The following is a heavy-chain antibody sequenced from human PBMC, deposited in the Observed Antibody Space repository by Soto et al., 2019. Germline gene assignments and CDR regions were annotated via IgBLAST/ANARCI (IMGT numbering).Heavy chain of an antibody. CDR3: ARVFYIAVAGRTAEYFQH. J-gene: IGHJ1*01. CDR2: MNPNSGNT. CDR1: GYTFTSYD. V-gene: IGHV1-8*01. D-gene: IGHD6-19*01. Sequence: GASVKVSCKASGYTFTSYDINWVRQATGQGLEWMGWMNPNSGNTGYAQKFQGRVTMTRNTSISTAYMELSGLRSEDTAVYYCARVFYIAVAGRTAEYFQHWGQGTLVTVSS.